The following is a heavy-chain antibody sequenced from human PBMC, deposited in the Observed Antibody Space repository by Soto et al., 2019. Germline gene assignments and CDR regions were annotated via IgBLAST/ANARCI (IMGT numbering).Heavy chain of an antibody. CDR2: IFSNDEK. CDR1: GFSLSNARMG. CDR3: ARILYYYDSSGYWLMVSFDY. D-gene: IGHD3-22*01. J-gene: IGHJ4*02. V-gene: IGHV2-26*01. Sequence: KESGPVLVKPTETLTLTCTVSGFSLSNARMGVSWIRQPPGKALEWLAHIFSNDEKSYSTSLKSRLTISKDTSKSQVVLTMTNMDPVDTATYYCARILYYYDSSGYWLMVSFDYWGQGTLVTVSS.